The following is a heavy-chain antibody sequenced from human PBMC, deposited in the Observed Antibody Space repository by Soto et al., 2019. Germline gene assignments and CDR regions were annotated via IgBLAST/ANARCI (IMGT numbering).Heavy chain of an antibody. Sequence: EVQLVESGGGLVQRGGSLRLSCAASGFSFGIYSMNWVRQAPGKGLEWISYINGSSSTMYYADSVKGRFIISRDNAENSLYLHMNSLRDDDTAVYFCARGDRFRCSGGRCYSDGLFLSWGQGTLVTVSS. CDR3: ARGDRFRCSGGRCYSDGLFLS. J-gene: IGHJ5*02. D-gene: IGHD2-15*01. CDR1: GFSFGIYS. CDR2: INGSSSTM. V-gene: IGHV3-48*02.